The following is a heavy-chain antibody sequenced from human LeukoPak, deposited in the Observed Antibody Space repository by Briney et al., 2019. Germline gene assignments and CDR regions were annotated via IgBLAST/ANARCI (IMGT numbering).Heavy chain of an antibody. D-gene: IGHD7-27*01. V-gene: IGHV3-20*04. Sequence: PGGSLRLSCAASGFTFDDYGMSWVRQAPGKGLEWFFVFNWNGGSTGYADSVKGRFTISRDNAKNSLYLQMNSLRAEDTALYYCARASWGSGYYYYYMDVWGKGTTVTVSS. CDR3: ARASWGSGYYYYYMDV. CDR1: GFTFDDYG. CDR2: FNWNGGST. J-gene: IGHJ6*03.